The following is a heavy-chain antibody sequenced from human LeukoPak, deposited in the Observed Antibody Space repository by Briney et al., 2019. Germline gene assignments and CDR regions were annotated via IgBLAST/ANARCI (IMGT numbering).Heavy chain of an antibody. J-gene: IGHJ4*02. D-gene: IGHD5-24*01. V-gene: IGHV3-48*01. CDR2: ISSSSSTI. CDR1: GFTFSSYS. CDR3: AKRPSRDGYNC. Sequence: PGGSLRLSCAASGFTFSSYSMNWVRQAPGKGLEWVSYISSSSSTIYYADSVKGRFTISRDNAKNSLYLQMNSLRAEDMALYYCAKRPSRDGYNCWGQGTLVTVSS.